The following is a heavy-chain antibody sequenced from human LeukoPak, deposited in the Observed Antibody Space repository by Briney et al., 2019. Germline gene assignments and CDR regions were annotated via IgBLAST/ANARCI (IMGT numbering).Heavy chain of an antibody. Sequence: SETLSLTCTVSGDSLINFYWGWIRQPPGKGLEWIGYIYYSGTTNYNPSLKSRVTMSVDTSKNQFSLKLRSVTAADTAVYYCARLKFDVLTGYYEALDYWGQGTLVTVSS. V-gene: IGHV4-59*08. CDR3: ARLKFDVLTGYYEALDY. J-gene: IGHJ4*02. CDR1: GDSLINFY. CDR2: IYYSGTT. D-gene: IGHD3-9*01.